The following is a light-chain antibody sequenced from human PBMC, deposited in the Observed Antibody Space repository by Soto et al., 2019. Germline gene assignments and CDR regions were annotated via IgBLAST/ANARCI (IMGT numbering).Light chain of an antibody. CDR2: KAS. Sequence: IQISHSPSTLSASVGDRVTITCRASQSISSWLAWYQQKPGKAPKLLIYKASSLESGVPSRFSGSGSGTEFTLTISCLQPEDIATYYCQQYDSVPLTFCGVTKVDIK. J-gene: IGKJ4*01. CDR3: QQYDSVPLT. V-gene: IGKV1-5*03. CDR1: QSISSW.